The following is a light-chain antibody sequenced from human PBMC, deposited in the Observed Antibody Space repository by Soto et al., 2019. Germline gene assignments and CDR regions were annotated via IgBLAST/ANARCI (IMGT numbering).Light chain of an antibody. CDR3: HVWDSSSAHHV. CDR1: NIGSKS. V-gene: IGLV3-21*02. CDR2: DNS. Sequence: LTQPPSVSVAPGQTARITCGGSNIGSKSVHWYQKKPGQAPMMVVCDNSDRPSGIPERFSGSNSANTATLTISRVEAGDEADYYCHVWDSSSAHHVFGTGTKVTVL. J-gene: IGLJ1*01.